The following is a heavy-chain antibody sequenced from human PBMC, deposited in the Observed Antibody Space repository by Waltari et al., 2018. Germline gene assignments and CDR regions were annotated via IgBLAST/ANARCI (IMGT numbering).Heavy chain of an antibody. V-gene: IGHV4-38-2*01. Sequence: QVQLQESGPGLVKPSETLSLTCAVSGYSISSGYYWGWIRQPPGKGLEWSGRIDHSGSPYYYPSLRRRFTIAVDTSKNQFSLKLSSVTAAETAVYYCARGGNRGSWYAQHDYWGQGTLVTVSS. CDR2: IDHSGSP. CDR1: GYSISSGYY. J-gene: IGHJ4*02. D-gene: IGHD6-13*01. CDR3: ARGGNRGSWYAQHDY.